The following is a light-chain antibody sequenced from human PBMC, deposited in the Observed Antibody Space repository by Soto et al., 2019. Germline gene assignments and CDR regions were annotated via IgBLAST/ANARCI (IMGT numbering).Light chain of an antibody. CDR3: QQYDNWPCT. Sequence: EIVMTQSPATLSVSPGERATLSCRASQSVSSNLAWYQQKVGQAPRPLIYGASTRATGIPARFSGSGSGTEFSLTISSLQPEDFAVYYCQQYDNWPCTFGQGTKVDIK. J-gene: IGKJ1*01. V-gene: IGKV3-15*01. CDR2: GAS. CDR1: QSVSSN.